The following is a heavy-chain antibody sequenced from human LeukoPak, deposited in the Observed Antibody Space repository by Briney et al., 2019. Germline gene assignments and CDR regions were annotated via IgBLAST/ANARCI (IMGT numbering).Heavy chain of an antibody. CDR1: GFTFSDYY. D-gene: IGHD6-19*01. CDR3: ARDQAGIAVAGTPWYYYGMDV. CDR2: ISSSSSYT. V-gene: IGHV3-11*06. Sequence: GGSLSLSCAASGFTFSDYYMSWIRQAPGKGLEWVSYISSSSSYTNYADSVKGRFTISRDNAKNSLYLQMNSLRAEDTAVYYCARDQAGIAVAGTPWYYYGMDVWGKGTTVTVSS. J-gene: IGHJ6*04.